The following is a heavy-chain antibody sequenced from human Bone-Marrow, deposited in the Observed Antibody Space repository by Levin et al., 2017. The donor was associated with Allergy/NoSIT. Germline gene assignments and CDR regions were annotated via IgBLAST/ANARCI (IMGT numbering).Heavy chain of an antibody. D-gene: IGHD3-10*01. Sequence: GGSLRLSCAASGFTFNNAWMSWVRQAPGKGLEWVGRIKSKMDGGTRDYAAPVKGRFTISRDDSKKTLYLQMSSLKIDDTGMYYCTSSELFYFGEELYTRTKWGQGTLVTVSS. CDR3: TSSELFYFGEELYTRTK. CDR1: GFTFNNAW. CDR2: IKSKMDGGTR. V-gene: IGHV3-15*01. J-gene: IGHJ4*02.